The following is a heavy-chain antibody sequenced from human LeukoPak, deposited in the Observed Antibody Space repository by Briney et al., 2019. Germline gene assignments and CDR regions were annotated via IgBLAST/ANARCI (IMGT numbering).Heavy chain of an antibody. D-gene: IGHD3-10*01. Sequence: PSETLSLTCTVSGGSISSSSYYWGWIRQPPGKGLEWIGSIYYSGSTYYNPSLESRVTISVDTSKNQFSLKLSSVTAADTAVYYCARHGAARVITMVRGVISYWGQGTLVTVSS. CDR3: ARHGAARVITMVRGVISY. V-gene: IGHV4-39*01. CDR1: GGSISSSSYY. J-gene: IGHJ4*02. CDR2: IYYSGST.